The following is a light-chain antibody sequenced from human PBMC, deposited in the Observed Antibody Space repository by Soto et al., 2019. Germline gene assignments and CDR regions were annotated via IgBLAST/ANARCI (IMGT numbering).Light chain of an antibody. J-gene: IGKJ1*01. V-gene: IGKV4-1*01. CDR2: WAS. Sequence: DIVMTQSPDSLSVSLGERATINCKSSQTVLHGSNYLAWYQQKAGQPPKLLIYWASTRESGVPDRFSGIGSGTDFTLTITSLQAEDVAVYYCQQYYTTPVTFGQGTKVEI. CDR3: QQYYTTPVT. CDR1: QTVLHGSNY.